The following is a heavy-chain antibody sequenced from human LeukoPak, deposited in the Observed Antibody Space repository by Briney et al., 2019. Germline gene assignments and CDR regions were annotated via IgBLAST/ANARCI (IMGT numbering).Heavy chain of an antibody. Sequence: ASVKVSCKASGYTCTEYYMHWVRQAPGHGLEWMGWINPNSGGANYAENFRGRVTMTRDTSISTAYMELSSLRYDDTALYYCARGQSLNDYWGQGTLVTVSS. V-gene: IGHV1-2*02. CDR2: INPNSGGA. CDR1: GYTCTEYY. CDR3: ARGQSLNDY. J-gene: IGHJ4*02.